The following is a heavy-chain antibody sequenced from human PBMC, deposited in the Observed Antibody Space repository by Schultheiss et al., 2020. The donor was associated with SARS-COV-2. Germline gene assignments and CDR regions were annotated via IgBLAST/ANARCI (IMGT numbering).Heavy chain of an antibody. V-gene: IGHV1-18*04. CDR1: GYTFTNYG. CDR2: ISAYNGNT. Sequence: ASVKVSCKASGYTFTNYGISWVRQVLGQGLEWMGWISAYNGNTNYAQKLQGRVTMTTDTSTSTAYMELSSLRSEDTAVYYCASSSSWYTLAFDYWGQGTLVTVSS. D-gene: IGHD6-13*01. CDR3: ASSSSWYTLAFDY. J-gene: IGHJ4*02.